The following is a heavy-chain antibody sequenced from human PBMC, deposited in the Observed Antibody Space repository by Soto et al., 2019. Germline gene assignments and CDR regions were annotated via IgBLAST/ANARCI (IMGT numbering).Heavy chain of an antibody. CDR1: GGSMSKFY. CDR2: VYATGTS. V-gene: IGHV4-4*07. Sequence: SETLSLTCIVSGGSMSKFYWSWIRKTAGKGLEWVGRVYATGTSDYNPSLRSRIAMSVDISKKTFALRLRSVTTADTGVYYCVRDGSKTLRVCFDHWGQGILVTVSS. CDR3: VRDGSKTLRVCFDH. D-gene: IGHD4-17*01. J-gene: IGHJ5*02.